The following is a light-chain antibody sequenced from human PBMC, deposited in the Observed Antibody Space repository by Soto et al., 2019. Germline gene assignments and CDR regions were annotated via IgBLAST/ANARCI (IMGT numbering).Light chain of an antibody. Sequence: EIVLTQSSATLSLSPGERATLACRASQSVSSYLAWYQQKPGQAPRLLIYGASTRATGIPARFSGSGSGTEFTPTISSLQSEDFAVYYCQQYNNWPPITFGQGTRLEIK. J-gene: IGKJ5*01. CDR3: QQYNNWPPIT. CDR1: QSVSSY. CDR2: GAS. V-gene: IGKV3-15*01.